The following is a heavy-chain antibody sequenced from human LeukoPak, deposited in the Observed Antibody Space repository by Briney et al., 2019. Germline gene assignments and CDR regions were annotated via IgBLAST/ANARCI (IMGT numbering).Heavy chain of an antibody. V-gene: IGHV3-21*01. CDR2: ISSSSSYI. J-gene: IGHJ4*02. D-gene: IGHD3-16*02. Sequence: ETLSLTCTVSGGSISSGGYYWSWVRQAPGKGLEWVSSISSSSSYIYYADSVKGRFTISRDNAKNSLYLQMNSLRAEDTAVYYCASFASNLIGLDYWGQGTLVTVSS. CDR1: GGSISSGGYY. CDR3: ASFASNLIGLDY.